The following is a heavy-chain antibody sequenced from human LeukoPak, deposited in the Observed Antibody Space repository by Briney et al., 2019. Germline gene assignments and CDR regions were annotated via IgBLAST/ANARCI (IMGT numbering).Heavy chain of an antibody. CDR2: INPNSGGT. CDR3: ARPPYGGYGEDFDY. Sequence: ASVKVSCKASGYTFTGYYMHWVRQAPGQGLEWMGWINPNSGGTNYAQKFQGRVTMTRDTYISTAYMELSRLRSDDTAVYYCARPPYGGYGEDFDYWGQGTLVTVSS. V-gene: IGHV1-2*02. J-gene: IGHJ4*02. CDR1: GYTFTGYY. D-gene: IGHD5-12*01.